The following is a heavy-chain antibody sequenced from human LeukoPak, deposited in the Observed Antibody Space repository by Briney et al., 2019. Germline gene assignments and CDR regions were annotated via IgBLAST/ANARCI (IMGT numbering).Heavy chain of an antibody. J-gene: IGHJ6*03. CDR1: GGSFSGYY. Sequence: KPSETLSLTCAVYGGSFSGYYWSWIRQPPGKGLEWIGEINHSGSTNYNPSLKSRVTMSVDTSKNQFSLKLSSVTAADTAVYYCARDDRVGAILGYMDVWGKGTTVTVSS. CDR3: ARDDRVGAILGYMDV. CDR2: INHSGST. D-gene: IGHD1-26*01. V-gene: IGHV4-34*01.